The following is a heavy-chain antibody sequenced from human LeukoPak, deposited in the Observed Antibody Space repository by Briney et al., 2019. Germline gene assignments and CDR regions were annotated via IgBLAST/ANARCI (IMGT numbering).Heavy chain of an antibody. CDR2: IYYSGST. CDR1: GGSISSSSYY. V-gene: IGHV4-39*07. J-gene: IGHJ5*02. D-gene: IGHD5-18*01. CDR3: ARGHPRRGYSPRPTGWFDP. Sequence: SETLSLTCTVSGGSISSSSYYWGWIRQPPGKGLEWIGSIYYSGSTYYNPSLKSRVTISVDTSKNQFSLKLSSVTAADTAVYYCARGHPRRGYSPRPTGWFDPWGQGTLVTVSS.